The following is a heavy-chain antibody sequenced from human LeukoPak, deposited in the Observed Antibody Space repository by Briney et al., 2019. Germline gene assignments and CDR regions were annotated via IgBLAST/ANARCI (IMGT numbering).Heavy chain of an antibody. J-gene: IGHJ4*02. V-gene: IGHV3-21*01. CDR3: ARETILGIGLSD. CDR1: GFTFSSYS. CDR2: ISSSSSYI. D-gene: IGHD3-3*01. Sequence: GGSLRLSCAASGFTFSSYSMNWVRQAPGKGLEWVSSISSSSSYIYYADSVKGRFTISRDNAKNSLYLQMNSLRAEDTAVYYCARETILGIGLSDWGQGALVTVS.